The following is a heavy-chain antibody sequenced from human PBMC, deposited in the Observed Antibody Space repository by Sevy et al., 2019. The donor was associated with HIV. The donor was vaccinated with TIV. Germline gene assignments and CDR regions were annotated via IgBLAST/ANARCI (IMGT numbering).Heavy chain of an antibody. CDR2: FDPEDGDT. CDR1: GYTLTKLD. V-gene: IGHV1-24*01. D-gene: IGHD3-10*01. Sequence: ASVKVSCKVSGYTLTKLDMHWVRQAPGKGLEWMGGFDPEDGDTFYAQKFQGRVTMTEETSTDTAYMELCTVRSGDTAFYYCTTMEKYHNIISSSIGDYWGQGTLVTVSS. CDR3: TTMEKYHNIISSSIGDY. J-gene: IGHJ4*02.